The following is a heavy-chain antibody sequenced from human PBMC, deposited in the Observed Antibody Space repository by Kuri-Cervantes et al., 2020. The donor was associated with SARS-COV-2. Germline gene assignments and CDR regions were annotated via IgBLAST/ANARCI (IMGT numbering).Heavy chain of an antibody. V-gene: IGHV3-23*01. CDR1: GFTFSNYA. J-gene: IGHJ4*02. CDR2: ISGSGGST. D-gene: IGHD3-22*01. CDR3: AKVSGDMYYYDSSGYLD. Sequence: GSLRLSCAASGFTFSNYAMSWVRQAPGKRLEWVSAISGSGGSTYYADSVKGRFTISRDNSKNTLYLQMNSLRAEDTAVYYCAKVSGDMYYYDSSGYLDWGQGTLVTVSS.